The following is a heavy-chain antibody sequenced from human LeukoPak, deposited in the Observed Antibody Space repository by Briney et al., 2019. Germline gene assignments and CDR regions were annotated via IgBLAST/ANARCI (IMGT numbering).Heavy chain of an antibody. CDR2: INHDGTTT. V-gene: IGHV3-74*01. CDR3: ARDLGVTTY. J-gene: IGHJ4*01. Sequence: GGSLRLSCVASRFSFSSYWMHWVRQVPGQGLVWVSRINHDGTTTNYAGSVKGRFTISRDNAKNTLYLQMGSLRVEDTAVYYCARDLGVTTYWGRGTLVTVSP. CDR1: RFSFSSYW. D-gene: IGHD4-17*01.